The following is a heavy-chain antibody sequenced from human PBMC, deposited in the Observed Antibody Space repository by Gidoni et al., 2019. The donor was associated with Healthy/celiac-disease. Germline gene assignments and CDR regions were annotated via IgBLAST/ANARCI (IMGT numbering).Heavy chain of an antibody. CDR1: GFTFSSYA. CDR2: ISSNGGST. Sequence: EVQLVESRGGLVQPGGSLRLSCSASGFTFSSYAMHWVRQAPGKGLEYVSAISSNGGSTYYADSVKGRFTISRDNSKNTLYLQMSSLRAEDTAVYYCGISCSGGSCYNWFDPWGQGTLVTVSS. V-gene: IGHV3-64D*08. CDR3: GISCSGGSCYNWFDP. D-gene: IGHD2-15*01. J-gene: IGHJ5*02.